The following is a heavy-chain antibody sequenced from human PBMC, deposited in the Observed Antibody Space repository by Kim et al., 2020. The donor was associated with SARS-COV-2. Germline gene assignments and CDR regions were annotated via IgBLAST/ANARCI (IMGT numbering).Heavy chain of an antibody. V-gene: IGHV3-15*01. CDR3: PTDTPPHFPQYYYDSSGFDY. CDR2: IKSKTDGGTT. Sequence: GGSLRLSCAASGFTFSNAWMSWVRQAPGKGLEWVGRIKSKTDGGTTDYAAPVKGRFTISRDDSKNTLYLQMNSLKTEDTAVYYCPTDTPPHFPQYYYDSSGFDYWGQGTLVTVSS. D-gene: IGHD3-22*01. CDR1: GFTFSNAW. J-gene: IGHJ4*02.